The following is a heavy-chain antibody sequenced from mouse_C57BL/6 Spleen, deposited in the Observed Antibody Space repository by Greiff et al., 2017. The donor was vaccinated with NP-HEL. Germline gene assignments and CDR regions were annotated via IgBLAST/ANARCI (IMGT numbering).Heavy chain of an antibody. Sequence: VQLQQSGPELVKPGASVKIPCKASGYTFTDYNMDWVKQSHGKSLEWIGDINPNNGGTIYNQKFKGKATLTVDTSSSTAYMELRSLTSEDTAVYYCARTYGSSYEYFDYWGQGTTLTVSS. CDR3: ARTYGSSYEYFDY. D-gene: IGHD1-1*01. CDR1: GYTFTDYN. CDR2: INPNNGGT. J-gene: IGHJ2*01. V-gene: IGHV1-18*01.